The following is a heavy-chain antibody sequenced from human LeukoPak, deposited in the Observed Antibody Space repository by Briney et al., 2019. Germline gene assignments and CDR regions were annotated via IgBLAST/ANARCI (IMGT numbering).Heavy chain of an antibody. D-gene: IGHD4-17*01. CDR3: AGGRRASYGDYSDAFDI. CDR1: GGSISSYY. J-gene: IGHJ3*02. CDR2: IYYSGST. V-gene: IGHV4-59*01. Sequence: SETLSLTCTVSGGSISSYYWSWIRQPPGKGLEWIGYIYYSGSTNYNPSLKSRVTISVDTSKNQFSLKLSSVTAADTAVYYCAGGRRASYGDYSDAFDIWAKGQWSPSLQ.